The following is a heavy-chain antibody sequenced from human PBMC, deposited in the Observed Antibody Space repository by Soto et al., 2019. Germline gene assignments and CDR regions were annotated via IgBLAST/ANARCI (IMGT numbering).Heavy chain of an antibody. CDR1: GFTFSSYW. CDR2: INTDGSGT. V-gene: IGHV3-74*01. J-gene: IGHJ6*02. Sequence: EVQLVESGGGLVQPGGSLRLSCAASGFTFSSYWMHWVRHAPGKGLVWVSRINTDGSGTSYADSVKGRFTISRDNVKNMMYLQMNSLRAEDTAVYYCARDSYSGTPGSYYGMDVWGQGTTVTVSS. CDR3: ARDSYSGTPGSYYGMDV. D-gene: IGHD1-26*01.